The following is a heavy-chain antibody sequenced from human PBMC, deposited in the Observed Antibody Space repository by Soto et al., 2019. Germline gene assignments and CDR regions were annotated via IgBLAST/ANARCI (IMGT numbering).Heavy chain of an antibody. Sequence: GASVKVSCKVSGYTLTELSMHWVRQAPGKGLEWMGGFDPEDGETIYAQKFQGRVTMTEDTSTDTAYMELSSLRSDDTAVYYCATAVRGVVYYYGMDVWGQGTTVTVSS. CDR2: FDPEDGET. CDR1: GYTLTELS. D-gene: IGHD3-10*01. J-gene: IGHJ6*02. V-gene: IGHV1-24*01. CDR3: ATAVRGVVYYYGMDV.